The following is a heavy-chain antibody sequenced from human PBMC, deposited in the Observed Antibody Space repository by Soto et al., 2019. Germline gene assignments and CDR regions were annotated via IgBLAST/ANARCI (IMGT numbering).Heavy chain of an antibody. D-gene: IGHD6-19*01. CDR3: AKGGRQWLVTSDFNY. CDR2: VSHDGRNT. Sequence: VQLVESGGGVVQPGRSLRISCAASGFTFSDYALHWVRPAPGKGLEGVAVVSHDGRNTHYADSVKGRFTISRDSSKNTVSLEMTSLRAEDTAVYYCAKGGRQWLVTSDFNYWGQGALVTVSS. V-gene: IGHV3-30*18. CDR1: GFTFSDYA. J-gene: IGHJ4*02.